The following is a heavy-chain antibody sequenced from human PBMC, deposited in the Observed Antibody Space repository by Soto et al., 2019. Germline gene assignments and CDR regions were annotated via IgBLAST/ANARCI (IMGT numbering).Heavy chain of an antibody. J-gene: IGHJ6*02. CDR3: ARGVRRALDCYYYYGMDV. D-gene: IGHD1-1*01. V-gene: IGHV4-34*01. CDR2: IHHSGST. Sequence: PSETLSLTCAVYGGSFSGYYWSWIRQPPGKGLEWIGEIHHSGSTNYNPSLKSRVTISVDTSKNQFSLKLSSVTAADTAVYYCARGVRRALDCYYYYGMDVWGQGTTVTVSS. CDR1: GGSFSGYY.